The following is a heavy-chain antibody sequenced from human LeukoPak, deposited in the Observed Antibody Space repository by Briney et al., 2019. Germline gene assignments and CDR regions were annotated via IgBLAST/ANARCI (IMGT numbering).Heavy chain of an antibody. CDR2: IYTSGST. CDR3: ANLSRDSSSWYGEYFQH. Sequence: SETLSLTCTVSGGSISSYYWSWIRQPAGKGLEWIGRIYTSGSTNYNPSLKSRVTMSVDTSKNQFSLKLSSVTAADTAVYYCANLSRDSSSWYGEYFQHWGQGTLVTVSS. J-gene: IGHJ1*01. V-gene: IGHV4-4*07. D-gene: IGHD6-13*01. CDR1: GGSISSYY.